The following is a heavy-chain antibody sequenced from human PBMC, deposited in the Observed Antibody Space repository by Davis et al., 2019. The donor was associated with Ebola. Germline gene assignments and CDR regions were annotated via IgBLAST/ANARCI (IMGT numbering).Heavy chain of an antibody. CDR2: IHYLGNT. J-gene: IGHJ6*02. V-gene: IGHV4-59*01. CDR3: ARGNYGDYIVLYYYNMDV. CDR1: GGSITTYF. D-gene: IGHD4-17*01. Sequence: SETLSLTCTVSGGSITTYFWSWIRQPPGKGLEWIGNIHYLGNTNYNPSLQGRFTMSVDTSKSQFSLKLGSVTAADTAVYYCARGNYGDYIVLYYYNMDVWGQGTTVTVSS.